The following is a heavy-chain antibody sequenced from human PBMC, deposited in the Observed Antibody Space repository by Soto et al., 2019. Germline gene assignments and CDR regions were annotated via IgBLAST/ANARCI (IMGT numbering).Heavy chain of an antibody. Sequence: QLQLQESGPGLVKPSETLSLTCTVSGGPLHSSAYYWGWIRQPPGKRLEWIGSMYYSGSTYYNPSLESRVTISVDTSKNQLSLKLKSVTAADTAVYYCARVQAITGPPEDAFDIWGQGTRVIVSS. CDR3: ARVQAITGPPEDAFDI. J-gene: IGHJ3*02. V-gene: IGHV4-39*01. D-gene: IGHD2-21*01. CDR2: MYYSGST. CDR1: GGPLHSSAYY.